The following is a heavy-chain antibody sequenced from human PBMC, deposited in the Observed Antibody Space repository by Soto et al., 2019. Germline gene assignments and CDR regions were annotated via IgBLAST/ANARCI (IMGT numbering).Heavy chain of an antibody. CDR1: GFTFSSYS. Sequence: GGSLRLSCAASGFTFSSYSMNWVRQAPGKGLEWVSYISSSSSTIYYADSVKGRFTISRDNAKNSLYLQMNSLRDEDTAVYYCSRYGVRVAVAGPFDYWGQGTLVTVSS. D-gene: IGHD6-19*01. V-gene: IGHV3-48*02. J-gene: IGHJ4*02. CDR2: ISSSSSTI. CDR3: SRYGVRVAVAGPFDY.